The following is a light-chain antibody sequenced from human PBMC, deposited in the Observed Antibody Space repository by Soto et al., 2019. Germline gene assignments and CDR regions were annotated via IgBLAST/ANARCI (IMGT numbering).Light chain of an antibody. CDR1: QSISSN. CDR3: QQYNVWPLT. V-gene: IGKV3-15*01. J-gene: IGKJ4*01. CDR2: VAS. Sequence: EIVMTQSPPTLSVSPGESATCSSRASQSISSNLSWYQQKPGQTPILLTYVASTRATGIPARFSGSGSGTEFTLTISSLQSEDFAVYYCQQYNVWPLTFGGGTKVEIK.